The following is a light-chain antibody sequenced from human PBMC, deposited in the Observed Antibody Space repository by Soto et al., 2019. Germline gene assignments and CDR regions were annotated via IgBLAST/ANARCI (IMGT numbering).Light chain of an antibody. CDR3: VVYMGSGISV. CDR1: SGSVSTSYF. J-gene: IGLJ3*02. V-gene: IGLV8-61*01. CDR2: NTN. Sequence: QAVVTQEPSFSVSPGGTVTLTCGLTSGSVSTSYFPSWYQQTPGQAPRTLIYNTNTRSSGVPDRFSGSILGNNAALTITGAQADDESNYYCVVYMGSGISVFGGGTKLTVL.